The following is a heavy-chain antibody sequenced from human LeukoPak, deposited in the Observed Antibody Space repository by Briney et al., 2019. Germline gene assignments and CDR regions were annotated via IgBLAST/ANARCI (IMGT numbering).Heavy chain of an antibody. D-gene: IGHD5-12*01. V-gene: IGHV4-39*07. J-gene: IGHJ4*02. CDR1: GGSISSSSYY. CDR2: IYYSGST. CDR3: ASISGYDAYY. Sequence: SETLSLTCTVSGGSISSSSYYWGWIRQPPGKGLEWIGSIYYSGSTYYNPSLKSRVTISVDTSKNQFSLKLSSVTAADTAVYYCASISGYDAYYWGLGTLVTVSS.